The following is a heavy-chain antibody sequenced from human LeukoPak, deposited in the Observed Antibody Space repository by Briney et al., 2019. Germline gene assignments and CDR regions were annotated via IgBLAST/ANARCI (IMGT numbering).Heavy chain of an antibody. Sequence: PGGSLRLSRGASGFSSCMDCIRSVRQAPGKGLEWVAFIRYDGSNKYYADSVKGRFTISRDNSKSTLYLQMNSLRAEDTAVYHSAKAPVGLTTTYWGQGTLVTVSS. CDR1: GFSSCMDC. V-gene: IGHV3-30*02. D-gene: IGHD5-12*01. J-gene: IGHJ4*01. CDR3: AKAPVGLTTTY. CDR2: IRYDGSNK.